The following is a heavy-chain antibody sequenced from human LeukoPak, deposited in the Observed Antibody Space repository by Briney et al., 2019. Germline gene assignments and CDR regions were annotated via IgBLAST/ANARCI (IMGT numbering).Heavy chain of an antibody. CDR2: IYTSGST. J-gene: IGHJ6*03. Sequence: SETLSLTCTVSGGSISSGSYYWSWIRQPAGKGLEWIGRIYTSGSTNYNPSLKSRVTISVDTSKNQFSLKMSSVTAADTAVYFCARGGPPGYYYDYYMDVWGKGTTVTISS. CDR3: ARGGPPGYYYDYYMDV. V-gene: IGHV4-61*02. CDR1: GGSISSGSYY.